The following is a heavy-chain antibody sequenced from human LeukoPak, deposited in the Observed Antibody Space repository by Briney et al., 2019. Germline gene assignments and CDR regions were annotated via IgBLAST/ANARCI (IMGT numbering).Heavy chain of an antibody. CDR2: ISTGGTYI. CDR1: GFTFSSYS. Sequence: PGGSLRLSCAASGFTFSSYSMNWVRQAPGKGLEWVSSISTGGTYIYSADSVKGRFTISRDNANNSLYLQMNSLRAEDTAVYYCARAPYCSSSGCTDWYFDLWGRGTLVTVSS. D-gene: IGHD2-2*01. V-gene: IGHV3-21*01. J-gene: IGHJ2*01. CDR3: ARAPYCSSSGCTDWYFDL.